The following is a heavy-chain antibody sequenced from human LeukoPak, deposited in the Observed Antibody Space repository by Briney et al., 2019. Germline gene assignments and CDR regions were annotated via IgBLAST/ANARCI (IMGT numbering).Heavy chain of an antibody. J-gene: IGHJ4*02. CDR1: GSTFSTYD. CDR2: IRNDGSNK. D-gene: IGHD4-17*01. V-gene: IGHV3-30*02. Sequence: PGRSLRLSWAASGSTFSTYDMHWGRQAPGKGLEWVAFIRNDGSNKYYADSVNGRLTISRDNSKNTLYLQMNSLGADDTAVYYCAKDRGHDGDHAYYFDYWGQGTLVTVSS. CDR3: AKDRGHDGDHAYYFDY.